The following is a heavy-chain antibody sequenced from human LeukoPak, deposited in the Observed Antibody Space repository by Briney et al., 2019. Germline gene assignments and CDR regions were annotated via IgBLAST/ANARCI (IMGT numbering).Heavy chain of an antibody. V-gene: IGHV1-69*05. CDR1: GGTFSSYA. Sequence: GSSVKVSCKASGGTFSSYAISWVRQAPGQGLEWMGRIIPIFGTANYAQKFQGRVTITTDESTSTAYMELSSLGSEDTAVYYCAREWAPYYDFWSGYRGHDYWGQGTLVTVSS. CDR3: AREWAPYYDFWSGYRGHDY. D-gene: IGHD3-3*01. CDR2: IIPIFGTA. J-gene: IGHJ4*02.